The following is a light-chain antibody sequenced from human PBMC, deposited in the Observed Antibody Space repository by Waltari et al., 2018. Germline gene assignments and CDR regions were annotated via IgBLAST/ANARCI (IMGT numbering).Light chain of an antibody. J-gene: IGKJ3*01. V-gene: IGKV3-11*01. CDR3: QQRSNVLFA. CDR2: HAS. CDR1: QSVSSF. Sequence: EVVLTQSPATLSLSPGERATLSCSASQSVSSFLAWYHHKPGQAPRLLIYHASNRSTGIPARFSGSGSGTDFTLTISSLEPEDFAVYYCQQRSNVLFAFGPGTKVDFK.